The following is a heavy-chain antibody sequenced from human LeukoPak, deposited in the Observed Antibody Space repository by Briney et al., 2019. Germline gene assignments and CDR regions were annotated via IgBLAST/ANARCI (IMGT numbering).Heavy chain of an antibody. Sequence: SETLSLTCAVYGGSFSGYYWTWIRQPPGKGLEWIGEINHSGSTNYNPSLKSRVTMSVDTSMNQFSLRLNSVTAAATAVYYCARAYGSGSYHSNWFESWGQGTLVIVSS. CDR3: ARAYGSGSYHSNWFES. CDR1: GGSFSGYY. J-gene: IGHJ5*01. V-gene: IGHV4-34*01. D-gene: IGHD3-10*01. CDR2: INHSGST.